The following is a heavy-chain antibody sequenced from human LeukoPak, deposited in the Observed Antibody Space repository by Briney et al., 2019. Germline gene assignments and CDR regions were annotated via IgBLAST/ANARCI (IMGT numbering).Heavy chain of an antibody. V-gene: IGHV3-48*03. D-gene: IGHD3-16*01. CDR1: GFTFTTYE. CDR2: ISANGDTI. CDR3: VSAYGGLLDY. J-gene: IGHJ4*02. Sequence: GGSLRLSCAASGFTFTTYEMNWVRQAPGKGLEWLSYISANGDTINYADSVKGRFTISRDNGRKSLYLQMNSLRVEDTGIYYCVSAYGGLLDYWGQGTLVTVSS.